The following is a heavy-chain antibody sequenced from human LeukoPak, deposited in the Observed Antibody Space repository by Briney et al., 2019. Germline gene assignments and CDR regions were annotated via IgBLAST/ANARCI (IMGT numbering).Heavy chain of an antibody. Sequence: SVKVSCKASGGTFSSYAISWVRQAPGQGLEWMGGIIPIFGTANYAQKFQGRVTITADESTGTAYMELSSLRSEDTAVYYCARDPRGRPAAINNAFDIWGQGTMVTVSS. V-gene: IGHV1-69*01. D-gene: IGHD5-12*01. CDR2: IIPIFGTA. CDR1: GGTFSSYA. CDR3: ARDPRGRPAAINNAFDI. J-gene: IGHJ3*02.